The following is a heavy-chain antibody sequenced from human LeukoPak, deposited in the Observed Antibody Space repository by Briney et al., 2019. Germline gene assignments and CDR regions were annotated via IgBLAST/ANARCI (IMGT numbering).Heavy chain of an antibody. V-gene: IGHV3-7*01. CDR3: ASPNGDYSY. CDR2: MKEDASEK. D-gene: IGHD4-17*01. Sequence: GGSLRLSCAASGFTFNTYWMSWVRQAPGKGLEWVANMKEDASEKNYVDSVKGRFTISRDNAKSTVYLQMSSLRVEDTAVYYCASPNGDYSYWGQGTLVTVSS. CDR1: GFTFNTYW. J-gene: IGHJ4*02.